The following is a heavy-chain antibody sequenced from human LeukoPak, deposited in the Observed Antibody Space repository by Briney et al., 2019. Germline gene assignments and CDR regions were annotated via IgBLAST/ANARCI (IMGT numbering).Heavy chain of an antibody. V-gene: IGHV3-7*01. CDR3: ARDFRVGYYDSRGYSYSGYFDY. Sequence: PGGSLRLSCTASGFTFSNNWMTWVRQAPGKGLEWVAHIKQDGGEKYYVDSVKGRFTISRDNAKNSLYLQMNSLRAEDTAVYYCARDFRVGYYDSRGYSYSGYFDYWGQGTLVTVSS. D-gene: IGHD3-22*01. CDR1: GFTFSNNW. CDR2: IKQDGGEK. J-gene: IGHJ4*02.